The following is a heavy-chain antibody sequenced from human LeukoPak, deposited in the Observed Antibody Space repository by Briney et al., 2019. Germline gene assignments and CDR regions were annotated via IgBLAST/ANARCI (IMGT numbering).Heavy chain of an antibody. CDR1: GHTFTRYY. Sequence: ASVKVSCKASGHTFTRYYMHWVRQAPGQGLEWMGIINPSGGSTSYAQKFQGRVTMTRDTSTSTVYMEVSSLRSEDTAVYYCARVTDGGVDYWGQGTLVTVSS. CDR3: ARVTDGGVDY. D-gene: IGHD5-24*01. J-gene: IGHJ4*02. CDR2: INPSGGST. V-gene: IGHV1-46*01.